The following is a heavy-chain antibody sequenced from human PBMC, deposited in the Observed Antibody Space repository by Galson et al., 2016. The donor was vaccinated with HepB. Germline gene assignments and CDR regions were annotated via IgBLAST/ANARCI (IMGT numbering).Heavy chain of an antibody. CDR1: GYTFTDH. J-gene: IGHJ4*02. Sequence: SVKVSCKASGYTFTDHIHWVRQAPGHGLQWMGWLNPNSEGTNYAENFQGRVTLTWDTSISTAYMELRSLASDDTAIYFCATGALYCEFWGQGTLVTVSS. V-gene: IGHV1-2*02. CDR3: ATGALYCEF. CDR2: LNPNSEGT.